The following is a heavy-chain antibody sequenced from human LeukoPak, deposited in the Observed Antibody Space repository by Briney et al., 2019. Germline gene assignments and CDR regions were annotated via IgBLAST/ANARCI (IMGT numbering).Heavy chain of an antibody. Sequence: GGSLRLSCAASGFTFSSYAMSWVRQAPGEGLEWVSAISGSGGSTYYADSVKGRFTISRDNSKNTLYLQMNSLRAEDTAVYYCAKDIAVAGHLLGEKWYYGMDVWGQGTTVTVSS. CDR1: GFTFSSYA. CDR3: AKDIAVAGHLLGEKWYYGMDV. V-gene: IGHV3-23*01. J-gene: IGHJ6*02. CDR2: ISGSGGST. D-gene: IGHD6-19*01.